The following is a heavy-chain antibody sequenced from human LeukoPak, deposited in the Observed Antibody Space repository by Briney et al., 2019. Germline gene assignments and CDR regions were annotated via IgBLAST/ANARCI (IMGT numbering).Heavy chain of an antibody. CDR1: GYSISSGYH. J-gene: IGHJ3*02. Sequence: SETLSLTCSVSGYSISSGYHWGWIRQPPGKGLEWIVSIFHSGRTYYNPSLKSRVTISVDTSKNQFSLKLSSVTAADTAVYYCARFYYYGDIWGQGTMVTVSS. D-gene: IGHD3-10*01. V-gene: IGHV4-38-2*01. CDR2: IFHSGRT. CDR3: ARFYYYGDI.